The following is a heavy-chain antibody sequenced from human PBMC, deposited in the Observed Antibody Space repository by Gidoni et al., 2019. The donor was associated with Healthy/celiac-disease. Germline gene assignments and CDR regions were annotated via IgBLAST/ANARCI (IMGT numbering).Heavy chain of an antibody. J-gene: IGHJ3*02. D-gene: IGHD3-10*01. CDR2: IYYSGSN. CDR3: ARHVWFGELLDAFDI. Sequence: QVQLQESGPGLVKPSETLSLTCTVSGGSISSYYWSWIRQPPGKGLEWIGYIYYSGSNNYNPYLKSRVTISVDTSKNQFSLKLSSVTAADTAVYYCARHVWFGELLDAFDIWGQGTMVTVSS. V-gene: IGHV4-59*08. CDR1: GGSISSYY.